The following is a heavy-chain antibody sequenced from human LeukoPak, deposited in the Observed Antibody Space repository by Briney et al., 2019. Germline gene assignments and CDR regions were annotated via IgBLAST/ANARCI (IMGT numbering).Heavy chain of an antibody. CDR3: ARTSFRVVIFFDP. CDR1: GGSVSSENYY. Sequence: PLQTLSLTRAVSGGSVSSENYYWNWIREHPQEGPGWVGYIYYSGSTYYNPPLTSRVTISVDTSKNQFSLKLCSVTAADMAVYYCARTSFRVVIFFDPWGQGTLVTVSS. CDR2: IYYSGST. V-gene: IGHV4-31*11. J-gene: IGHJ5*02. D-gene: IGHD3-3*01.